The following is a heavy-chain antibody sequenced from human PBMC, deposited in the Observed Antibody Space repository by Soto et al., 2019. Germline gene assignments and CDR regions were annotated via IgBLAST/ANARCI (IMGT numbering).Heavy chain of an antibody. CDR2: ISAYNGNT. CDR1: GYTFTSYG. J-gene: IGHJ5*02. CDR3: ARGVCIAAAAKPFDP. Sequence: GASVKVSCKASGYTFTSYGISWVRQAPGQGLEWMGWISAYNGNTNYAQKLQGRVTMTTDTSTSTAYMELRSLRSDDTAVYYCARGVCIAAAAKPFDPWGQGTLVIVSS. V-gene: IGHV1-18*01. D-gene: IGHD6-13*01.